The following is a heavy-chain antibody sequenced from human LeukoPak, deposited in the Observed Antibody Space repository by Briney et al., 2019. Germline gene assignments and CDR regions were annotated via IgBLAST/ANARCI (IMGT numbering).Heavy chain of an antibody. Sequence: GSLRLSCAASGFTFSSYAMSWVRQAPGKGLEWVSGISGSGGSTYYADSVKGRFTISRDNSKNTLYLQMNSLRAEDTAVYYCARDSDYYDSSGYHYWGQGTLATVSS. CDR1: GFTFSSYA. CDR3: ARDSDYYDSSGYHY. V-gene: IGHV3-23*01. CDR2: ISGSGGST. J-gene: IGHJ4*02. D-gene: IGHD3-22*01.